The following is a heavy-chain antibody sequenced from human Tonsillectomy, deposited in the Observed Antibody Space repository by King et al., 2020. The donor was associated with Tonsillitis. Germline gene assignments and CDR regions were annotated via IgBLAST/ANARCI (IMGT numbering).Heavy chain of an antibody. CDR3: ARDWYCSGGSCYSSWFDP. Sequence: VQLVESGGGVVQPGRSLRLSCAASGFTFSSYAMHWVRQAPGKGLEGVAVISYDGSNKYYADSVKGRFTISKDNSKNTLYLQMNSLRAEDTAVYYCARDWYCSGGSCYSSWFDPWGQGTLVTVSS. CDR2: ISYDGSNK. V-gene: IGHV3-30*01. J-gene: IGHJ5*02. CDR1: GFTFSSYA. D-gene: IGHD2-15*01.